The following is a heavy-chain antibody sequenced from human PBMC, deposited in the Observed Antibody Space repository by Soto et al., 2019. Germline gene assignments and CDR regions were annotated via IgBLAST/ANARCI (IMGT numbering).Heavy chain of an antibody. CDR1: GYTFTNYG. CDR3: ARGLMRATPCYPDF. J-gene: IGHJ4*02. D-gene: IGHD1-26*01. V-gene: IGHV1-18*01. CDR2: ISAYNGNI. Sequence: ASVKVSCKASGYTFTNYGISWVRQAPGQGLEWMGWISAYNGNINYAQKLQGRVTMTTDTSTSTAYMELRSLRYDDTAVFYCARGLMRATPCYPDFWGQETLVTVSS.